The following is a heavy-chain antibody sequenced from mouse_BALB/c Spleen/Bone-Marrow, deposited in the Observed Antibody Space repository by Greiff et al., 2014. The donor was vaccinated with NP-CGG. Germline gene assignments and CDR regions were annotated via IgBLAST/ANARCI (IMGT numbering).Heavy chain of an antibody. Sequence: QVQLQQSGAELVRPRASVELSCKASGYTFTSYWINWVKQRPGQGLEWIGNIYPSDSYTNYNQKFKDKATLTVDKSSSTAYMQLSSPTSEDSAVYYCTRDDGSFAYWGQGTLVTVSA. CDR2: IYPSDSYT. CDR1: GYTFTSYW. V-gene: IGHV1-69*02. CDR3: TRDDGSFAY. J-gene: IGHJ3*01. D-gene: IGHD2-3*01.